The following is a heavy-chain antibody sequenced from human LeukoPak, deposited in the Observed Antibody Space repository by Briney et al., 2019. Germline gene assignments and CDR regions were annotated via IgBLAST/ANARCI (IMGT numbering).Heavy chain of an antibody. D-gene: IGHD3-22*01. J-gene: IGHJ4*02. CDR3: ATSYDSSGCD. V-gene: IGHV3-48*01. CDR1: GFTFSSYS. CDR2: ISSSSNTI. Sequence: PGGSLRLSCVASGFTFSSYSMNWVRQSPGKGLEWVSHISSSSNTIYYADSVKGRFTISRDNANNSLYLQMNSLRAEDTAVYYCATSYDSSGCDWGQGTLVTVSS.